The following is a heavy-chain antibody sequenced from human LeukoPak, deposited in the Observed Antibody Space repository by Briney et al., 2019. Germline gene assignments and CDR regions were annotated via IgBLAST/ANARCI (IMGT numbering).Heavy chain of an antibody. CDR1: GFTFGSYG. J-gene: IGHJ4*02. CDR2: IWYDGSNK. Sequence: GGSLRLSCAASGFTFGSYGMPWVRQAPGKGLEWVAVIWYDGSNKYYADSVKGRFTISRDNSKNTLFLQMNSPTAEDTGVYYCAKARSAVVEAATNYWGQGTRVTVSS. CDR3: AKARSAVVEAATNY. V-gene: IGHV3-33*06. D-gene: IGHD2-15*01.